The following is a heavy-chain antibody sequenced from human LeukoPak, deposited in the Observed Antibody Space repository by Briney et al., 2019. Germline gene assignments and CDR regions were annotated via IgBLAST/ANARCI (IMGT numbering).Heavy chain of an antibody. V-gene: IGHV1-69*05. D-gene: IGHD2-2*01. CDR2: IIPIFGTA. CDR1: GGTFSSYA. CDR3: AHGSVVPAAHNWFDP. Sequence: SVKVSCKASGGTFSSYAISLVRQAPGQGLEWMGRIIPIFGTANYAQKFQGRVTITTDESTSTAYMELSSLRSEDTAVYYCAHGSVVPAAHNWFDPWGRGTLVTVSS. J-gene: IGHJ5*02.